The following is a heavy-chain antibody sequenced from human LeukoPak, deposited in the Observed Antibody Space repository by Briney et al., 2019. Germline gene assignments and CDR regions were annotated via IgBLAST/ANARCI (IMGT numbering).Heavy chain of an antibody. D-gene: IGHD2-8*01. Sequence: GGSLRLSCAASGFTFSTYWMTWVRQAPGKGLEWVANIKQDGSEKFYVDSVKGRFTISRDNAKNSLYLQMNSLRAEDTAVYYCARGRYCTNGVCSGDYWGQGTLVTVSS. V-gene: IGHV3-7*01. J-gene: IGHJ4*02. CDR3: ARGRYCTNGVCSGDY. CDR1: GFTFSTYW. CDR2: IKQDGSEK.